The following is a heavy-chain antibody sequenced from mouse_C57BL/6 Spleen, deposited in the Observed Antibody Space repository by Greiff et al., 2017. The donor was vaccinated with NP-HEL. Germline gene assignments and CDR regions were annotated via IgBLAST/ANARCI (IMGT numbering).Heavy chain of an antibody. CDR1: GYTFTDYE. D-gene: IGHD4-1*01. Sequence: QVQLQQSGAELVRPGASVTLSCKASGYTFTDYEMHWVKQTPVHGLEWIGAIDPETGGTAYNQKFKGKAILTADKSSSTAYMELRSLTSEDSAVYDCTELGFYAMDYWGQGTSVTVSS. CDR2: IDPETGGT. CDR3: TELGFYAMDY. J-gene: IGHJ4*01. V-gene: IGHV1-15*01.